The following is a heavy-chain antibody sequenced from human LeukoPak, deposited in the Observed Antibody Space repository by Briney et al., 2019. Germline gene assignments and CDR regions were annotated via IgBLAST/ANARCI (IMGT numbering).Heavy chain of an antibody. J-gene: IGHJ4*02. CDR1: GFIFSSYS. Sequence: GGSLRLSCAASGFIFSSYSMNWVRQAPGKGLEWVSSISSSSSYIYYADSVKGRFTISRDNAKNSLDLQMNSLRAEDTAVYYCARDSAAIFGVVKEGGFDYWGQGTLVTVSS. CDR3: ARDSAAIFGVVKEGGFDY. CDR2: ISSSSSYI. D-gene: IGHD3-3*01. V-gene: IGHV3-21*01.